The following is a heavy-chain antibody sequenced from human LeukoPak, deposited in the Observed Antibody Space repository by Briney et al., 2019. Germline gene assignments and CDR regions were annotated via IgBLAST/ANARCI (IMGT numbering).Heavy chain of an antibody. CDR1: GGTFSSYA. Sequence: GASVKVSCKASGGTFSSYAISWVRQAPGQGLEWMGGIIPIFGTANYAQKFQGRVTITADESTSTAYMELSSLRSEDTAVYYCATYCSGGSCQNRRDGYPMGYWGQGTLVTVSS. CDR3: ATYCSGGSCQNRRDGYPMGY. D-gene: IGHD2-15*01. V-gene: IGHV1-69*13. CDR2: IIPIFGTA. J-gene: IGHJ4*02.